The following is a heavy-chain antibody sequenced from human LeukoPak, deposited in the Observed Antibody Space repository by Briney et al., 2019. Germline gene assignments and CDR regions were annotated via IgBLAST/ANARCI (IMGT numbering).Heavy chain of an antibody. Sequence: ASVKVSFKASGYTFTVYYMHWVRQAPGQGLEWMGWINPNSGGTSYAQKFQGRVTMTRDTSISTAYMELSRLRSDDTAVYYCARDRGDILTGHDAFDIWGQGTMVAVSS. CDR1: GYTFTVYY. D-gene: IGHD3-9*01. J-gene: IGHJ3*02. V-gene: IGHV1-2*02. CDR2: INPNSGGT. CDR3: ARDRGDILTGHDAFDI.